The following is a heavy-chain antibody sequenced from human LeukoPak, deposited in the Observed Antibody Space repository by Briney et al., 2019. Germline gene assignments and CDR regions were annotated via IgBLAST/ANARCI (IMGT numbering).Heavy chain of an antibody. V-gene: IGHV4-31*03. CDR3: ARGKVVVAAPYNWFDP. Sequence: TLSLTCTVSGGSISSGGYYWSWIRQHPGKGLEWIGYIYYSGSTYYNPSLKSRVTISVDTSKNQFSLKLSSVTAADTAVYYCARGKVVVAAPYNWFDPWGQGTLVTVSS. CDR1: GGSISSGGYY. D-gene: IGHD2-15*01. J-gene: IGHJ5*02. CDR2: IYYSGST.